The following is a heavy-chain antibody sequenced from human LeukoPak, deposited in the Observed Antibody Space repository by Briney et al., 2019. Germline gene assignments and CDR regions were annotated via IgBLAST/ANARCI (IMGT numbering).Heavy chain of an antibody. J-gene: IGHJ4*02. V-gene: IGHV3-9*01. CDR2: ISWNGGSV. D-gene: IGHD5-18*01. Sequence: GGSPRLSCVASGFTFGNYAMHWVRQLPGKGLEWVSGISWNGGSVGYADFAKGRFTISRDDARNSLFLQMNTLRPEDTALYYCAKDRDPPYVGNSYGFASDYWGQGTQVTVSS. CDR1: GFTFGNYA. CDR3: AKDRDPPYVGNSYGFASDY.